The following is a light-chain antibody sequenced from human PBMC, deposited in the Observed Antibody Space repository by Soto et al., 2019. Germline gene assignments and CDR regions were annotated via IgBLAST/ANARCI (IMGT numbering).Light chain of an antibody. CDR3: SSYTTSSTIV. Sequence: QSALTQPASVSGSPGQSITISCTGTSSDVGGFNFVSWYQQPPGKAPKLMIYDVSHRPSGVSNRFSGSKSGNTASLTISGLQAEDEGDDYCSSYTTSSTIVFGTGTKLTVL. V-gene: IGLV2-14*01. J-gene: IGLJ1*01. CDR1: SSDVGGFNF. CDR2: DVS.